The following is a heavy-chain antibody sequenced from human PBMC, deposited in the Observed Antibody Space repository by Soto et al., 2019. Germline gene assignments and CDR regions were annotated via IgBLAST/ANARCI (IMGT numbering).Heavy chain of an antibody. CDR2: IYYSGST. CDR3: ARGEQINKNLDP. Sequence: PSETLSLTCTVSGGSVSSGSYYWSWIRQPPGKGLEWIGYIYYSGSTNYNPSLKSRVTISVDTSKNQFSLKLSSVTAADTAVYYCARGEQINKNLDPWGQGTLVTVSS. CDR1: GGSVSSGSYY. J-gene: IGHJ5*02. D-gene: IGHD6-13*01. V-gene: IGHV4-61*01.